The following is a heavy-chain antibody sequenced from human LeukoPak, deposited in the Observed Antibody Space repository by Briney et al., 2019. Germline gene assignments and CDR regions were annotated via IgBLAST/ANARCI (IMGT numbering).Heavy chain of an antibody. V-gene: IGHV1-46*01. D-gene: IGHD6-19*01. J-gene: IGHJ3*02. CDR1: GYTFTSYY. CDR2: INPSGGST. Sequence: ASVKVSCKASGYTFTSYYMHWVRQAPGQGLEWMGIINPSGGSTSYAQKFQGRVTMTRDTSTSTVCKELSSLRSEDTAVYYCARAAVAEDAFDIWGQGTMVTVSS. CDR3: ARAAVAEDAFDI.